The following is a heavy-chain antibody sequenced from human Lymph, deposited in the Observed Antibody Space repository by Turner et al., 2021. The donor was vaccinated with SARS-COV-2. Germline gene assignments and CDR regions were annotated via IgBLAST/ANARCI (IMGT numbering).Heavy chain of an antibody. J-gene: IGHJ4*01. CDR1: GFTFSSYF. CDR2: KSYDGSNK. CDR3: ARVLWVRGMFDY. Sequence: VQLVASGGGVVQPGRSLRHSCSASGFTFSSYFMHWFRQAPGKGLGWLAVKSYDGSNKYYADSVKGRLTISRDNSKNKLYLQMSSLRAEDTAVYYCARVLWVRGMFDYWGQGTLVTVSS. D-gene: IGHD1-26*01. V-gene: IGHV3-30-3*01.